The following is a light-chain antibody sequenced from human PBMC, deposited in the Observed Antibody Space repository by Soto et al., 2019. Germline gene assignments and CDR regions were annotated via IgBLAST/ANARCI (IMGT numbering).Light chain of an antibody. V-gene: IGKV3-11*01. CDR1: QSVSSH. Sequence: MMVTQSPGAVPWSPGERATLSCRASQSVSSHLAWFQQRPGQAPRLLIYDASNRATGIPARFSGRGSGTDFTLTISSLEPEDFAVYYCQQRSSAITFGQGTRLEIK. CDR3: QQRSSAIT. J-gene: IGKJ5*01. CDR2: DAS.